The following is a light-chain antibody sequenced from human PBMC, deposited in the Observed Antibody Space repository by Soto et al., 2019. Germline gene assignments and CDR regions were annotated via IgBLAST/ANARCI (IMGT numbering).Light chain of an antibody. J-gene: IGKJ1*01. CDR1: QSISSW. CDR2: DAS. V-gene: IGKV1-5*01. CDR3: QQCNSYSWT. Sequence: DIQMTQSPSTLSASVGDRVIITCRASQSISSWLAWYQQRPGKAPKLLIYDASNLATGVPTRFSGSRSGTEFTLTISSLQPDDFASYYCQQCNSYSWTFGQGTKVEVK.